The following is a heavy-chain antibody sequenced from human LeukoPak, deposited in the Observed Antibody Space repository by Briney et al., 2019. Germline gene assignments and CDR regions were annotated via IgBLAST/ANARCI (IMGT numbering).Heavy chain of an antibody. V-gene: IGHV1-2*02. CDR1: GYTFTSFY. CDR3: ARGELSYDFWSGYILH. Sequence: ASVKVSCKASGYTFTSFYIHWVRQAPGQGLEWMGWINPNSGGTNYAQKFQGRVTMTRDTSISTAYMELRSLRSDDTAVYYCARGELSYDFWSGYILHWGQGTLVTVSS. J-gene: IGHJ4*02. D-gene: IGHD3-3*01. CDR2: INPNSGGT.